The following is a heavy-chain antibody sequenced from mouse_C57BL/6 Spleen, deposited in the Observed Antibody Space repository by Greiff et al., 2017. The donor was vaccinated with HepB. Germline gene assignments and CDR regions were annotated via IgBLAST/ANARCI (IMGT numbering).Heavy chain of an antibody. Sequence: EVKLVESGGGLVKPGGSLKLSCAASGFTFSSYTMSWVRQTPEKRLEWVATISGGGGNTYYPDSVKGRFTISRDNAKNTLYLQMSSLRSEDTALYYCARRDGNYFDYWGQGTTLTVSS. CDR3: ARRDGNYFDY. D-gene: IGHD2-1*01. CDR2: ISGGGGNT. V-gene: IGHV5-9*01. CDR1: GFTFSSYT. J-gene: IGHJ2*01.